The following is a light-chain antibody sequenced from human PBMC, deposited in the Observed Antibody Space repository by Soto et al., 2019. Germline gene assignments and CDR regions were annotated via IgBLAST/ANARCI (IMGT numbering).Light chain of an antibody. Sequence: DIQLIQSPSTLSASVGDRVTITCRASQSISSWLAWYQQKPGKAPKLLIYDASSLESGVPSRFSGSGSGTEFTLTISSLQHDDFATYYCQQYNSYSQTFGQGTKVDIK. CDR1: QSISSW. V-gene: IGKV1-5*01. CDR3: QQYNSYSQT. CDR2: DAS. J-gene: IGKJ1*01.